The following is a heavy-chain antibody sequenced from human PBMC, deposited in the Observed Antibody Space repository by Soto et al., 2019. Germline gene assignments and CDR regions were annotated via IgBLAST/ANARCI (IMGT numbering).Heavy chain of an antibody. V-gene: IGHV2-5*01. CDR1: GFSLSTSGVG. Sequence: SGPTLVNPTQTLTLTCTFSGFSLSTSGVGVGWIRQPPGKALEWLALIYWNDDKRYSPSLKSRLTITKDTSKNQVALTMTNMDPVDTATYYCAHRRDLLGYCTNGVCLYYYYGMDVWGQGTTVTVSS. CDR3: AHRRDLLGYCTNGVCLYYYYGMDV. J-gene: IGHJ6*02. CDR2: IYWNDDK. D-gene: IGHD2-8*01.